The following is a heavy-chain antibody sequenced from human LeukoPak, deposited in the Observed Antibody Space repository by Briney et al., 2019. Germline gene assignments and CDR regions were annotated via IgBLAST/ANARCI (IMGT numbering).Heavy chain of an antibody. D-gene: IGHD3/OR15-3a*01. Sequence: PGGSLRLSCAASGFTFSSYSMNWVRQAPGKGLEWVSSIRSSISYTYYADSVKGRSTISRDNAKNSLYLQMNSLTAEDTAVYYCARAKDDFCDYWGQGTLVTVSS. CDR1: GFTFSSYS. V-gene: IGHV3-21*01. J-gene: IGHJ4*02. CDR3: ARAKDDFCDY. CDR2: IRSSISYT.